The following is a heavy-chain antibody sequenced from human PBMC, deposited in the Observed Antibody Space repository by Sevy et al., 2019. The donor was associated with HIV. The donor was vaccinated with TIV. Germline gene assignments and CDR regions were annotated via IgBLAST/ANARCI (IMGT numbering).Heavy chain of an antibody. V-gene: IGHV3-30-3*01. D-gene: IGHD5-18*01. Sequence: GGSLRLSCAASGFTFSSYAMHWVRQAPGKGLEWVAVISYDGSNKYYADSVKGRFTISRDNSKNTLYLQMNSLRAEDTAVYYCARGNVDTAMDNWFRWLHWFDPWGQGTLVTVSS. CDR2: ISYDGSNK. J-gene: IGHJ5*02. CDR1: GFTFSSYA. CDR3: ARGNVDTAMDNWFRWLHWFDP.